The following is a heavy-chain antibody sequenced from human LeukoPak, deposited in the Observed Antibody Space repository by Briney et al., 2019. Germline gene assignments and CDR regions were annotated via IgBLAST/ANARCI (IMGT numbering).Heavy chain of an antibody. V-gene: IGHV4-39*01. J-gene: IGHJ4*02. Sequence: SETLSLTGTVPVGSISSSSYYWGWIRQPPGKGLEWIGSIYYSGSTYYNPSLKSRVTISVDTSKNQFSLKLSSVTAADTAVYYCASPYFSYGGNLVYWGQGTLVTVSS. D-gene: IGHD4-23*01. CDR3: ASPYFSYGGNLVY. CDR1: VGSISSSSYY. CDR2: IYYSGST.